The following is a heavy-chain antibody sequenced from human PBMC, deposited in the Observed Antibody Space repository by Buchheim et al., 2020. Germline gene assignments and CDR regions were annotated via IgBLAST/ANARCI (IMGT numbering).Heavy chain of an antibody. CDR2: LNPNTGGT. CDR3: AREESSGYYAFYFED. D-gene: IGHD3-22*01. Sequence: QVQLVQSGAEVKKPGASVRVSCKASGYTFTTYYLHWVRQAPGQGLEWMGRLNPNTGGTNYAEKFQGRFTVTRDTSINTLYMELSSLRPDDTAVYYCAREESSGYYAFYFEDWGQGTL. V-gene: IGHV1-2*06. CDR1: GYTFTTYY. J-gene: IGHJ4*02.